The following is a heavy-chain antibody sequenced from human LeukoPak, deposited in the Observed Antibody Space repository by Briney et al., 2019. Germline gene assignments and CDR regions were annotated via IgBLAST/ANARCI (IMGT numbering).Heavy chain of an antibody. Sequence: SETLSLTCTVSGGSISSSSSYYWGWIRQPPGKGLEWIANVYYSGSTYYNSSLKSRVTISVDTSKNQFSLKLNAVPAADTAVYYCARLSGYFYHVDSGGQGTLVTVSS. J-gene: IGHJ4*02. V-gene: IGHV4-39*01. CDR2: VYYSGST. CDR1: GGSISSSSSYY. D-gene: IGHD3-22*01. CDR3: ARLSGYFYHVDS.